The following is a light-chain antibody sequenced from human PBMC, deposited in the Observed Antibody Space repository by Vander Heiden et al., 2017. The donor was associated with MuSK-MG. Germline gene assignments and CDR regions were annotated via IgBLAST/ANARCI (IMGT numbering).Light chain of an antibody. V-gene: IGLV3-1*01. CDR3: QAWDSTDII. J-gene: IGLJ2*01. Sequence: SYELTQPPSVTVSPGQTASITCSGDKLGDKYASWYHQRPGQSPVLIIYQDNKRPSGIPERFSGSNSGNTATLTISGTQAMDEADYFCQAWDSTDIIFGGGTKLTVL. CDR2: QDN. CDR1: KLGDKY.